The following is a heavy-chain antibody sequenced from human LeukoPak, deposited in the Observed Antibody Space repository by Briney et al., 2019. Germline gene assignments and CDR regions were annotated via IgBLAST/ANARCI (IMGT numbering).Heavy chain of an antibody. CDR3: ARDREHHYGSERYSRWFDP. D-gene: IGHD3-10*01. Sequence: ASVKVSCKASGYTFIGYYLHWVRQAPGQGLEWMGWISPNSGDTKYSEKFQGRVTMTRDTSIDTAYLDLSRLRSDDTAVYYCARDREHHYGSERYSRWFDPWGQGTLVTVSS. CDR2: ISPNSGDT. CDR1: GYTFIGYY. V-gene: IGHV1-2*02. J-gene: IGHJ5*02.